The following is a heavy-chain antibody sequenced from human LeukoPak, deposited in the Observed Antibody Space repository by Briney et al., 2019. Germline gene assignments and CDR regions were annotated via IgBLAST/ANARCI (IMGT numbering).Heavy chain of an antibody. CDR3: ARAVGATDPFDY. CDR1: GGSISSGGYS. J-gene: IGHJ4*02. Sequence: TSETLSLTCAVSGGSISSGGYSWSWIRQPPGKGLEWIGYIYHSGSTYYNPSLKSRVTISVDTSKNQFSLKLSSVTAADTAVYYCARAVGATDPFDYWGQGTLVTVSS. D-gene: IGHD1-26*01. CDR2: IYHSGST. V-gene: IGHV4-30-2*01.